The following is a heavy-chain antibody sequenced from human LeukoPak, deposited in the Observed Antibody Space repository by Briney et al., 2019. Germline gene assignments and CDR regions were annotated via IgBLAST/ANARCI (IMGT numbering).Heavy chain of an antibody. D-gene: IGHD2-2*01. CDR2: ISYDGRNI. CDR3: AKGPLRGTAAAIDY. V-gene: IGHV3-30*18. Sequence: GGSLRLSCAASGFTFNNYGMHWVRQAPGKGLEWVAVISYDGRNIHYPDSVKGRFTISRDISTDTLWLQVDSLRTEDTAVYYCAKGPLRGTAAAIDYWGQGTLVTVSS. J-gene: IGHJ4*02. CDR1: GFTFNNYG.